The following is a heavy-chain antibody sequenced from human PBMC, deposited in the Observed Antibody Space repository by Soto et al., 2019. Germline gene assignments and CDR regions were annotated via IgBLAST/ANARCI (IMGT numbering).Heavy chain of an antibody. D-gene: IGHD6-19*01. V-gene: IGHV1-8*01. CDR3: ARELVPGSGWSYYYYYYGMDV. CDR1: GYTFTSYD. J-gene: IGHJ6*02. CDR2: MNPNSGNT. Sequence: ASVKVSCKASGYTFTSYDINWVRQATGQGLEWMGWMNPNSGNTGYAQKFQGRVTMTRNTSISTAYMELSSLRSEDTAVYYCARELVPGSGWSYYYYYYGMDVWGQGTTVTVS.